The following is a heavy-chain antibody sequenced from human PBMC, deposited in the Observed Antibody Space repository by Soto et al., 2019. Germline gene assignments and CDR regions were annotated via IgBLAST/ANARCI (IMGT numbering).Heavy chain of an antibody. D-gene: IGHD6-13*01. J-gene: IGHJ3*02. V-gene: IGHV3-66*01. Sequence: EVQLVESGGGLVQPGGSLRLSCAASGFTVSSNYMSWVRQAPGKGLEGVSVIYSGGSTYYADSVKGRFTISRDNSKNTLDLQMNSLRAEDTAVYYCASGKQQLVYAFDIWGQGTMVTVSS. CDR3: ASGKQQLVYAFDI. CDR2: IYSGGST. CDR1: GFTVSSNY.